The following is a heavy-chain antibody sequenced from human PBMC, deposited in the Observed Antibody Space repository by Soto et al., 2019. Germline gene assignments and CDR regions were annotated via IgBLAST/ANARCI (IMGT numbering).Heavy chain of an antibody. CDR3: ARNVGYHYDGSPSGQFDF. CDR2: IYHSGST. Sequence: SETLSLTCAVSGNSISSTNWWSWVRQSPGKGLEWIGEIYHSGSTNYNPSLKSRVTISVDKSENQFSLRLSSVTAADTAVYYCARNVGYHYDGSPSGQFDFWGQGTLVTSPQ. D-gene: IGHD3-22*01. J-gene: IGHJ4*02. V-gene: IGHV4-4*02. CDR1: GNSISSTNW.